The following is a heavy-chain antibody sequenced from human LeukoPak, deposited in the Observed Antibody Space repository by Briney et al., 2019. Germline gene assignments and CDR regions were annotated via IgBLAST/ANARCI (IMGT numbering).Heavy chain of an antibody. Sequence: PSETLSLTCTVSGGSISNNYWNWFRQPPGKGLEWIGYIYYSGSTNYNPSLKSRVTISVDTSKSQFSLKLSSVTAADTAVYYCASHKGFWGQGTLVTVSS. CDR2: IYYSGST. V-gene: IGHV4-59*01. CDR3: ASHKGF. J-gene: IGHJ4*02. CDR1: GGSISNNY.